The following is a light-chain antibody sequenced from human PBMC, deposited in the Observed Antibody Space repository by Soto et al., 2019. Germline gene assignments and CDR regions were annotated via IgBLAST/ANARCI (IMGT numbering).Light chain of an antibody. V-gene: IGKV3-15*01. J-gene: IGKJ1*01. CDR1: QSISTT. Sequence: EIVMTQSPVTLSVSPGERATLSCRASQSISTTLAWYQQRPGQAPRLLIYGASTRAAGIPARFSGSGSGTEFTLTISSLQSEDFAVYYCQQYNNRPPWTFGQGTKWIS. CDR3: QQYNNRPPWT. CDR2: GAS.